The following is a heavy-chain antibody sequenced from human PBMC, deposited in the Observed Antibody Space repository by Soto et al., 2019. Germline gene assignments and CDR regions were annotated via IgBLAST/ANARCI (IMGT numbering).Heavy chain of an antibody. J-gene: IGHJ5*02. CDR2: IYHTGTT. Sequence: SETLSLTCTVSGGSINSGGYSWTWIRQPPGKGLEWIGFIYHTGTTYYNPSLKSRVTISVDRSKNQFPLKLNSVTAADTAVYYCARVVNYYDSSGSSWFDPWGQGALVTVSS. CDR1: GGSINSGGYS. D-gene: IGHD3-22*01. CDR3: ARVVNYYDSSGSSWFDP. V-gene: IGHV4-30-2*01.